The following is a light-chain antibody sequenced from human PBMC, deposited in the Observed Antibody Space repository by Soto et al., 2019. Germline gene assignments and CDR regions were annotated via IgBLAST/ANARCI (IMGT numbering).Light chain of an antibody. CDR3: QHYGSSPPFT. CDR2: GAS. Sequence: EVVLTQSPGTLSLSPGERATLSCRASQSISSSYLAWYQQKPGQAPRLLIYGASSRATGIPDRFSGSGSGTDFTITIGRLETEDFAVYYCQHYGSSPPFTFGPGTKVDIK. CDR1: QSISSSY. J-gene: IGKJ3*01. V-gene: IGKV3-20*01.